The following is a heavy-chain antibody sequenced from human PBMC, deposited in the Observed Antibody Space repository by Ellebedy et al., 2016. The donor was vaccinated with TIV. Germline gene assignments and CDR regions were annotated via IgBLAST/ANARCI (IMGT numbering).Heavy chain of an antibody. V-gene: IGHV3-48*01. CDR2: ISSSSSTI. CDR1: GFTFSSYS. CDR3: AKVATMIVRVTYFDY. Sequence: GESLKISCAASGFTFSSYSMNWVRQAPGKGLEWLSYISSSSSTIFYADSVKGRFTISRDNAKNSLYLQMNSLRAEDTAVYYCAKVATMIVRVTYFDYWGQGALVTVSS. J-gene: IGHJ4*02. D-gene: IGHD3-22*01.